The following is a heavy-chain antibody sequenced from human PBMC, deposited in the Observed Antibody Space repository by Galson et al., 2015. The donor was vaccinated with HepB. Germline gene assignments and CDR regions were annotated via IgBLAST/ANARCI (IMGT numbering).Heavy chain of an antibody. CDR2: ISGHNGNA. CDR3: ARWTILYDLRVPAADYFDP. CDR1: GYTFTTYG. Sequence: SVKVSCKASGYTFTTYGISWVRQAPGQGLEWMGWISGHNGNANYAQEVQDRVTMTTDTSTNTAYMELRSLRPDDTAIYYCARWTILYDLRVPAADYFDPWGQGTLVTVSS. J-gene: IGHJ5*02. V-gene: IGHV1-18*04. D-gene: IGHD3-3*01.